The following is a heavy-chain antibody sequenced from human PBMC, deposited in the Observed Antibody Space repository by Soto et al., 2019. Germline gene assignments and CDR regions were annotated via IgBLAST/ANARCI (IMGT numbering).Heavy chain of an antibody. Sequence: QVQLVESGGGLVKPGGSLRLSCAASGFTFSDYNMSWIRRAPGKGLEWVSYISSSSSYTNYADSVKGRFTISRDNAKNSLYLQMNSLRAEDTAVYYCAREGSGYWYFDLWGRGTLVTVSS. CDR1: GFTFSDYN. J-gene: IGHJ2*01. CDR2: ISSSSSYT. CDR3: AREGSGYWYFDL. V-gene: IGHV3-11*06. D-gene: IGHD2-15*01.